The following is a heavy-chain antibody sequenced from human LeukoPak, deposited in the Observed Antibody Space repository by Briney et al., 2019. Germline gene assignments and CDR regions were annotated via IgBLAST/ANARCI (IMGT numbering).Heavy chain of an antibody. CDR3: ARDLSRYYYGMDV. CDR2: ISSSGSTI. CDR1: GFTFSDYY. V-gene: IGHV3-11*01. J-gene: IGHJ6*02. Sequence: GGSLRLSCVPSGFTFSDYYMSWIRQAPGKGLGWVSYISSSGSTIYYVDSVKGRFTISRDNAKNSLYLQMNSLRAEDTAVYYCARDLSRYYYGMDVWGQGTTVTVSS.